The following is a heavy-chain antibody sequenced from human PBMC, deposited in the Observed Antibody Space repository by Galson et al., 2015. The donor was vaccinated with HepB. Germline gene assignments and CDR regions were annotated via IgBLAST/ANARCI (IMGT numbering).Heavy chain of an antibody. CDR2: VKTRTDGGTA. CDR3: TTIYVNYLDY. D-gene: IGHD5/OR15-5a*01. Sequence: SLRLSCAASGFTFCHAYMNWVRQAPGKGLEWVGRVKTRTDGGTADYAAPVKGRFAISRDDSKNTLYLQMNSLKTEDTAVYYCTTIYVNYLDYWGQGTLVTVSS. CDR1: GFTFCHAY. J-gene: IGHJ4*02. V-gene: IGHV3-15*01.